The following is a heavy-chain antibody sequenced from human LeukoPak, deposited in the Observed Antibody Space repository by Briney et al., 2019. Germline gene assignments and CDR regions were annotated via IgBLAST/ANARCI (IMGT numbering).Heavy chain of an antibody. D-gene: IGHD1-26*01. J-gene: IGHJ1*01. CDR1: EFTFRSYW. CDR3: AKEPLGLPEYFQH. CDR2: ISGSGGST. Sequence: GGSLRLSCAASEFTFRSYWMHWVRQVSGKGLEWVSAISGSGGSTYYADSVKGRFTISRDNSKNTLYLQMNSLRAEDTAVYYCAKEPLGLPEYFQHWGQGTLVTVSS. V-gene: IGHV3-23*01.